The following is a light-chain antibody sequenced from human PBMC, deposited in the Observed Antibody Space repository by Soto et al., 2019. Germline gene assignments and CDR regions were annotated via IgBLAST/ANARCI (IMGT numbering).Light chain of an antibody. CDR1: QGISSA. CDR2: DAS. CDR3: QQFYSYPIT. J-gene: IGKJ5*01. Sequence: AIQLTQSPSSLSASVGDRVTITCRASQGISSALAWYQQKPGKAPKLLIYDASSLESGVPSRFSGSGSGTDFTLTISSLQPEDFETYYCQQFYSYPITFGQGTRLEIK. V-gene: IGKV1-13*02.